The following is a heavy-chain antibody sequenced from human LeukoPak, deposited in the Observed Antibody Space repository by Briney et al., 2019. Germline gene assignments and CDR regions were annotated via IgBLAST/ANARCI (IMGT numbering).Heavy chain of an antibody. J-gene: IGHJ6*02. Sequence: AASVKVSCKASVGTFSSYAISWVQQAPGPGLEWMGRIIPILGIANYAQKFQGRVTITADKSTSTAYMELSSLRSEDTAVYYCASGRNQLYYGMDVWGQGTTVTVSS. CDR1: VGTFSSYA. D-gene: IGHD2-2*01. V-gene: IGHV1-69*04. CDR3: ASGRNQLYYGMDV. CDR2: IIPILGIA.